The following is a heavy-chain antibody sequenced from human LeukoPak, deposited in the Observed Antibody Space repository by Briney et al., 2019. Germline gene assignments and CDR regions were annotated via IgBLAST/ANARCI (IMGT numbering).Heavy chain of an antibody. Sequence: ASVKVSCKASGYAFASYGISWVRQAPGQGLEWMGWISAYNGNTNYAQKFQDRVTMTTDTSTRMAYMELRSLKFDDTAVYYCARVGRASGSLGYGMDVWGLGTTVTVSS. CDR3: ARVGRASGSLGYGMDV. D-gene: IGHD3-10*01. J-gene: IGHJ6*02. CDR2: ISAYNGNT. CDR1: GYAFASYG. V-gene: IGHV1-18*01.